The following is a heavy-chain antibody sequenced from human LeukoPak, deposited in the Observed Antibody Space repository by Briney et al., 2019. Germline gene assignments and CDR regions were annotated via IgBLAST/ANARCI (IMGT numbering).Heavy chain of an antibody. J-gene: IGHJ5*02. D-gene: IGHD2-21*01. CDR3: ARRLARGGWFDP. CDR1: GGSISSYY. CDR2: IYYSGST. Sequence: SETLSLTCTVSGGSISSYYWSWIRQPPGKGLEWLGYIYYSGSTNYNPSLKSRVTISVDTSKNQFSLKLSSVTAADTAVYYCARRLARGGWFDPWGQGTLVTVSS. V-gene: IGHV4-59*08.